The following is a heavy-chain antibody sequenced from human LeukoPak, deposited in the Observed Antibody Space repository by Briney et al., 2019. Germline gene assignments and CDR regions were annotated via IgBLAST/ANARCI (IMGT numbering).Heavy chain of an antibody. CDR3: ARAAGDSYGYRYYFDY. J-gene: IGHJ4*02. CDR1: GYTFSYYY. D-gene: IGHD5-18*01. V-gene: IGHV1-46*01. Sequence: ASVKVSCTASGYTFSYYYIHWVRQAPGHGLEWMGLINPNGGSTDYAQKFQGRVTMTRDTSTSTVYMELSSLRSEDTAMYYCARAAGDSYGYRYYFDYWGQGTLVTVSS. CDR2: INPNGGST.